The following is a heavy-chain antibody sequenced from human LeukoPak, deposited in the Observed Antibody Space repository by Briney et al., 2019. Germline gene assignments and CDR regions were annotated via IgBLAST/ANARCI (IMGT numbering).Heavy chain of an antibody. CDR2: ISSSSSYI. CDR1: GFTFSSYS. Sequence: PGGSLRLSCAASGFTFSSYSMNWVRQAPGKGLEWVSSISSSSSYIYYADSVKGRFTISGDNAKNSLYLQMNSLRAEDTAVYYCARVQWFSGYSFDYWGQGTLVTVSS. D-gene: IGHD3-22*01. J-gene: IGHJ4*02. V-gene: IGHV3-21*01. CDR3: ARVQWFSGYSFDY.